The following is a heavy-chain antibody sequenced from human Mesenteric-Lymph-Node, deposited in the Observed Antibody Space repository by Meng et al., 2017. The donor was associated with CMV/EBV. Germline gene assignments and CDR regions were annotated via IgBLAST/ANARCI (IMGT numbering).Heavy chain of an antibody. CDR3: AIRIRGVMA. J-gene: IGHJ5*02. V-gene: IGHV3-23*01. D-gene: IGHD3-10*01. CDR2: IDGGGGNT. Sequence: GESLKISCATSGFPFSSYDMTWVRQTPGKGLEWVSVIDGGGGNTYYADSVKGRFTISRDNSKNTLYVQMNSLRAEDTAVYYCAIRIRGVMAWGQGTLVTVSS. CDR1: GFPFSSYD.